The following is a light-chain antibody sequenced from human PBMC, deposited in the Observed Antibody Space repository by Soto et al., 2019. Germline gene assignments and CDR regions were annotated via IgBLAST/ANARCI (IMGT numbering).Light chain of an antibody. CDR3: HHYNSWPYT. CDR1: QSVSSN. Sequence: EIVMTQSPDTLSVSPGARDPLSCRASQSVSSNLAWYQQKPGQAPRLLIYDASTRAPGFPARFSGSGSGTEFTLTISSLQSEDFAVYYCHHYNSWPYTFGQGTKVDIK. CDR2: DAS. J-gene: IGKJ2*01. V-gene: IGKV3-15*01.